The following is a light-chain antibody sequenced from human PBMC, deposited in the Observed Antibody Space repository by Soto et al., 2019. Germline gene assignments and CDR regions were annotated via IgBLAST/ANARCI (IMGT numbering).Light chain of an antibody. CDR2: GAS. V-gene: IGKV3-20*01. J-gene: IGKJ1*01. Sequence: EIVLTQSPGTLSLSPGERATLSCRASQSVRSYLAWYQQKPGQAPRLLIYGASSRATGVPDRFSGSGSGTDFTLTISRLEPEDVAVYYCQQYVSSPRTFGQGARVEIK. CDR1: QSVRSY. CDR3: QQYVSSPRT.